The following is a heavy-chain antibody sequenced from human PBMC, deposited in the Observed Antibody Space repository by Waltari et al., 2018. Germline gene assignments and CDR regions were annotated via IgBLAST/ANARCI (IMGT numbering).Heavy chain of an antibody. CDR2: IYTSGST. J-gene: IGHJ2*01. D-gene: IGHD2-2*01. CDR1: GGSLSSGSSY. CDR3: AADPSRLYDWYFDL. Sequence: QVQLQESGPGLVKPSQTLSLTCTVSGGSLSSGSSYCSWIRQPAGKGLEWIGRIYTSGSTNYNPSLKSRVTISVDTSKNQFALKLSSVTAADTAVYYCAADPSRLYDWYFDLWGRGTLVTVSS. V-gene: IGHV4-61*02.